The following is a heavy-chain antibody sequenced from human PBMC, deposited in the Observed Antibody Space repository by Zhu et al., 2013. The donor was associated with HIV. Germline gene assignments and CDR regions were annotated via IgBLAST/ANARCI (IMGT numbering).Heavy chain of an antibody. Sequence: QVQLVQSGAEVKKPGASVKVSCKASGYTFTSYDINWVRQATGQGLEWMGWMNPNSGNTGYAQKFQGRVTMTRNTSISTAYMELSSLRSEDTAVYYCARFCSDYDFWSGYQYGMDVWGQGTTVTVSS. CDR3: ARFCSDYDFWSGYQYGMDV. D-gene: IGHD3-3*01. CDR2: MNPNSGNT. CDR1: GYTFTSYD. V-gene: IGHV1-8*01. J-gene: IGHJ6*02.